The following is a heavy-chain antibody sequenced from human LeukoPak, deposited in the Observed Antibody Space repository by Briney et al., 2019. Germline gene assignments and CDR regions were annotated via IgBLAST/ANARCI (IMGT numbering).Heavy chain of an antibody. V-gene: IGHV3-30*04. J-gene: IGHJ1*01. CDR2: ISYDGSNK. Sequence: GGSLRLSCAASRFTFSSYAMHWVREAPGKGLEGGAVISYDGSNKYYADSVKGRFTISRDNSKNTLYLQMNSLRAEDTAVYYCARERLEQWLVRYFQHWGQGTLVTVSS. CDR1: RFTFSSYA. CDR3: ARERLEQWLVRYFQH. D-gene: IGHD6-19*01.